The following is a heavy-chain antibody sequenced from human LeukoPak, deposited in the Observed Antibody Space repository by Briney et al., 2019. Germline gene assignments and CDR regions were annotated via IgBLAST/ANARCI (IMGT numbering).Heavy chain of an antibody. CDR1: GFTFSNYG. CDR2: ITWNGGST. Sequence: GGSLRLSCAASGFTFSNYGMSWVRQAPGQGPEWVSGITWNGGSTDYAASVKGRFTISRDNAKNSLYLRMNSLRDEDTALYYCARGGGSIRHSYYYYVDVWGKGTSVTVSS. V-gene: IGHV3-20*04. D-gene: IGHD2-15*01. J-gene: IGHJ6*03. CDR3: ARGGGSIRHSYYYYVDV.